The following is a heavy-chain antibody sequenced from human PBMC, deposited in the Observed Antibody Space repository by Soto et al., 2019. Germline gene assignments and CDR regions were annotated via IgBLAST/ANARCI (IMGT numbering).Heavy chain of an antibody. Sequence: GGSLRLSCEASGFTISGCSMNWVRQAPGKGLEWLAYITIRTGNTVYADSVRGRFTISADNAENSLYLQMNSLRTEDTAVYYCARSTAAVVYYFDYWGQGTLVTVSS. CDR3: ARSTAAVVYYFDY. D-gene: IGHD6-13*01. CDR1: GFTISGCS. V-gene: IGHV3-48*01. CDR2: ITIRTGNT. J-gene: IGHJ4*02.